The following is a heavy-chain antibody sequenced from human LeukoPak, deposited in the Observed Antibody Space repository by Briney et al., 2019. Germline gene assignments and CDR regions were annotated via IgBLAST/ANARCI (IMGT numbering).Heavy chain of an antibody. V-gene: IGHV3-11*01. CDR1: GFTFSDYY. D-gene: IGHD6-13*01. CDR2: ISSSGNTI. CDR3: ARDGIAAGTYYYYGMDV. Sequence: GGSLRLSCAASGFTFSDYYMSWIRQAPGKGLEWVSYISSSGNTIYYADSVKGRFTISRDNAKNSLYLQMNSLRAEDTAVYYCARDGIAAGTYYYYGMDVWGQGTTVTVSS. J-gene: IGHJ6*02.